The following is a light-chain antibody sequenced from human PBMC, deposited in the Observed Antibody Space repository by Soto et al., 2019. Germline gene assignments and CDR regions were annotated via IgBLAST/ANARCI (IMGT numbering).Light chain of an antibody. CDR1: QAVPNN. J-gene: IGKJ4*01. CDR2: EES. V-gene: IGKV1-9*01. CDR3: QQVKTYPQT. Sequence: DIHLTQSPSFLSASVEDRVTITCRPSQAVPNNMAWYQQKPGKPPKLLIYEESTLHSGVPSRFSGRKSGTQFTLTIDSLQPEDSETYYCQQVKTYPQTFGGGTKVDIK.